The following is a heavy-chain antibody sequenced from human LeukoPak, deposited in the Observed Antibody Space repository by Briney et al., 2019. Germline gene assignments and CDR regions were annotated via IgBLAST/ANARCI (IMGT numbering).Heavy chain of an antibody. Sequence: SETLSLTCTVSGGTISSYYWSWIRQPPGKGLEWIGYIYYSGSTNYNPSLKSRVTISVDTSKNQFSLKLSSVTAADTAVYYCARQGRWELYYFDYWGQGTLATVSS. CDR1: GGTISSYY. D-gene: IGHD1-7*01. CDR3: ARQGRWELYYFDY. V-gene: IGHV4-59*08. CDR2: IYYSGST. J-gene: IGHJ4*02.